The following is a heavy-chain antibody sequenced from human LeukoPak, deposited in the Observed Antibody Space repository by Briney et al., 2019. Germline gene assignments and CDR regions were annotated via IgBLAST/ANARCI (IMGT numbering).Heavy chain of an antibody. V-gene: IGHV1-3*01. Sequence: ASVKVSCKTSGYTFTAYAIHWVRQAPGQRLEWMGWINAGSGNTYYSQEFQGRITIARDTSASTVYLELSSLRSEDTAVYYCARDGSGNYYFDYWGQRTLVTVSS. J-gene: IGHJ4*02. D-gene: IGHD3-3*01. CDR2: INAGSGNT. CDR1: GYTFTAYA. CDR3: ARDGSGNYYFDY.